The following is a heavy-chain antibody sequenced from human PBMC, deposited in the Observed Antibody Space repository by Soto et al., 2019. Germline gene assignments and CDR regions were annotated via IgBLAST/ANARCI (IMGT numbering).Heavy chain of an antibody. CDR1: GYTFTSYA. J-gene: IGHJ5*02. Sequence: QVQLVQSGAEVKKPGASVKVSCKASGYTFTSYAMHWVRQAPGQRLEWMGWINAVNGNTKYSQKFQGRVTITRDTSASTAYMELSSLRSEDTAVYYCARGKPTVTTRGVGWFDPWGQGTLVTVSS. CDR3: ARGKPTVTTRGVGWFDP. V-gene: IGHV1-3*01. D-gene: IGHD4-17*01. CDR2: INAVNGNT.